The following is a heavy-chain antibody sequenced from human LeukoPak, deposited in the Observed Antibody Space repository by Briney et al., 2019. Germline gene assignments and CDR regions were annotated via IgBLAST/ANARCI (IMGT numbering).Heavy chain of an antibody. V-gene: IGHV3-7*01. D-gene: IGHD3-10*01. CDR3: ARTHSDYYGSEQEHYFDY. CDR1: GFTFSSYW. CDR2: IKQDGSEK. Sequence: GGSLRLSCAASGFTFSSYWMSWVRQAPGKGLEWVANIKQDGSEKYYVDSVKGRFTISRDNAKNSLYLQMNSLRAEDTAVYYCARTHSDYYGSEQEHYFDYWGQGTLVTVSS. J-gene: IGHJ4*02.